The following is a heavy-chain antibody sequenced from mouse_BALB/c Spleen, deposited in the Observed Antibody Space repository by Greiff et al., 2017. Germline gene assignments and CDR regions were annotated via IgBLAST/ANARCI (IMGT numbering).Heavy chain of an antibody. J-gene: IGHJ3*01. CDR2: ISDGGSYT. Sequence: DVMLVESGGGLVKPGGSLKLSCAASGFTFSDYYMYWVRQTPEKRLEWVATISDGGSYTYYPDSVKGRFTISRDNAKNNLYLQMSSLKSEDTAMYYCARDTIGFAYWGQGTLVTVSA. CDR3: ARDTIGFAY. CDR1: GFTFSDYY. V-gene: IGHV5-4*02. D-gene: IGHD2-14*01.